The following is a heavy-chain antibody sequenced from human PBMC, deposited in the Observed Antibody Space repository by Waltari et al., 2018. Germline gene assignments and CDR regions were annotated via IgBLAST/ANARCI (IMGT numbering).Heavy chain of an antibody. Sequence: QVQLVQSGAEVKKPGSSVKVSCKASGGTFSSYAISWVRQAAGQGLEWMGGIIPIIGTANYAQKFQGRVTITTDESTSTAYMELSSLRSEDTAVYYCARNRIAAAGSYYYYGMDVWGQGTTVTVSS. J-gene: IGHJ6*02. D-gene: IGHD6-13*01. CDR3: ARNRIAAAGSYYYYGMDV. V-gene: IGHV1-69*01. CDR2: IIPIIGTA. CDR1: GGTFSSYA.